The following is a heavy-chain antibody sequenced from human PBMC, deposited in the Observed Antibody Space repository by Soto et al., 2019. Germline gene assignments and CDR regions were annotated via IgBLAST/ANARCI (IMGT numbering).Heavy chain of an antibody. D-gene: IGHD3-10*01. J-gene: IGHJ6*02. V-gene: IGHV4-59*08. CDR3: ARHKITMVRGARYYGMDV. CDR1: GGSISREY. Sequence: PSETLSLTCTGSGGSISREYWSWIRQPPGKGLEWIGYIYYSGSTNYNPSLKSRVTISVDTPKNQFSLKLSSVTAADTAVYYCARHKITMVRGARYYGMDVWGQGTTVT. CDR2: IYYSGST.